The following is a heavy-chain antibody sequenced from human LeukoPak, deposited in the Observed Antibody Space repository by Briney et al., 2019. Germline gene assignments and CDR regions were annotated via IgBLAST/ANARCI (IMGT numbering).Heavy chain of an antibody. Sequence: PSETLSLTCAVYGGSFSGYYWCWIRQPPGKGLEWIGEINHSGSTNYNPSLKSRVTISVDTSKNQFSLKLSSVTAADTAVYYCARVSPRRDDAFDIWGQGTMVTVSS. J-gene: IGHJ3*02. CDR1: GGSFSGYY. CDR2: INHSGST. D-gene: IGHD6-6*01. V-gene: IGHV4-34*01. CDR3: ARVSPRRDDAFDI.